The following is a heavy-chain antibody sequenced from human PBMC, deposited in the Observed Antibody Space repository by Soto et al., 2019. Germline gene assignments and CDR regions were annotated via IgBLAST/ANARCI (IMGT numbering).Heavy chain of an antibody. CDR3: ASRIVAVAGSAFDI. Sequence: ASETLSLTCAVSSGSFSSTNWWSWVRQPPGKGLEWIGEIYHSGSTNYNPSLKSRVTMSVDKSKNHFSLKLSSVTAADTAVYYCASRIVAVAGSAFDIWGHGTMVTVSS. D-gene: IGHD6-19*01. CDR1: SGSFSSTNW. J-gene: IGHJ3*02. V-gene: IGHV4-4*02. CDR2: IYHSGST.